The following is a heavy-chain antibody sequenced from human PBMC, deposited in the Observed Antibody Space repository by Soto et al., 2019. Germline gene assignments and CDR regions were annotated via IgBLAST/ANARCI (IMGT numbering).Heavy chain of an antibody. D-gene: IGHD2-15*01. J-gene: IGHJ4*02. CDR3: ARGIGQPSYFDY. V-gene: IGHV1-3*01. CDR2: INVGSGDT. CDR1: GYTFTTYG. Sequence: QVQLVQSGAEVKKPGASVKVSCKASGYTFTTYGIHWVRQAPGQRLEWMGWINVGSGDTEYSQKFQGRVTITSDTSASIAYMELSSLRSEDTTVYYCARGIGQPSYFDYWGQGTLVTVSS.